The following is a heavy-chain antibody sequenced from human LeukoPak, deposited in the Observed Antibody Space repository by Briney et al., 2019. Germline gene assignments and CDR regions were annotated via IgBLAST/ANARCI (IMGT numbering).Heavy chain of an antibody. CDR2: ISSSGSTI. CDR3: ANDQGPLLYPALLDY. CDR1: GFTFSSYE. V-gene: IGHV3-48*03. D-gene: IGHD2-2*02. J-gene: IGHJ4*02. Sequence: GGSLRLSCAASGFTFSSYEMNWVRQAPGKGLEWVSYISSSGSTIYYADSVKGRFTISRDNAKNSLYLQMNSLRAEDTAVYYCANDQGPLLYPALLDYWGQGTLVTVSS.